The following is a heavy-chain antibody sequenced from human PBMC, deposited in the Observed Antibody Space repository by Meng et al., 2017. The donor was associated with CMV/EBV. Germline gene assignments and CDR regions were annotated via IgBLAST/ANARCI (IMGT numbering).Heavy chain of an antibody. V-gene: IGHV3-53*01. J-gene: IGHJ6*02. CDR3: ARDMRGWGLLGGLNV. Sequence: GESLKISCAASGFNVGGFYIIWVRQAPGKGLEWVSIIYSGGGTYYTDSVRGRFTISRDNSRNVVHLQMNSLRVEDTALYYCARDMRGWGLLGGLNVWGQGTTVTVSS. CDR1: GFNVGGFY. CDR2: IYSGGGT. D-gene: IGHD1-26*01.